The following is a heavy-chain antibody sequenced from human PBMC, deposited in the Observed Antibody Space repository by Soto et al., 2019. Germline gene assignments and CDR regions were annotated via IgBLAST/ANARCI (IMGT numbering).Heavy chain of an antibody. CDR2: ISYDGSNK. CDR3: ARDQFKGMDV. V-gene: IGHV3-30-3*01. J-gene: IGHJ6*02. CDR1: GFTFSSYA. Sequence: GGSLRLSCAASGFTFSSYAMHWVRQAPGKGLEWVAVISYDGSNKYYADSVKGRFTISRDNSKKTLYLQMNSLRAEDTAVYYCARDQFKGMDVWGQGTTVTVSS.